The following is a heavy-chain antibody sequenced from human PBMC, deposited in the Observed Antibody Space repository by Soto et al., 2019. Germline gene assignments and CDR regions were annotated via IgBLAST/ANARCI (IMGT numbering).Heavy chain of an antibody. J-gene: IGHJ4*02. V-gene: IGHV3-33*01. Sequence: QVQLVESGGGVVQPGRSLRLSCAASGFTFSSYGMHWVRQAPGKGLEWVAVIWYDGSNKYYADSVKGRFTISRDNSKNTLYLQMNSLRAEDTAVYYCARDWPSDKFDYWGQGTLVTVSS. CDR1: GFTFSSYG. D-gene: IGHD3-9*01. CDR3: ARDWPSDKFDY. CDR2: IWYDGSNK.